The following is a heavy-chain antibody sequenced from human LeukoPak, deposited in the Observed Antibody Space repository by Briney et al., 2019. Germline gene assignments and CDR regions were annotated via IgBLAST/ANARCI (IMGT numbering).Heavy chain of an antibody. D-gene: IGHD6-19*01. CDR2: VYSGGST. CDR3: ARGGWYPESFQH. V-gene: IGHV3-53*01. Sequence: GGSLRLSCAASGFTVSSNYMSWVRQAPGKGLEWVSVVYSGGSTYYADSVKGRFTISRDNSKNTLYLQMNSLRAEDTALYYCARGGWYPESFQHWGQGALVTVSS. J-gene: IGHJ1*01. CDR1: GFTVSSNY.